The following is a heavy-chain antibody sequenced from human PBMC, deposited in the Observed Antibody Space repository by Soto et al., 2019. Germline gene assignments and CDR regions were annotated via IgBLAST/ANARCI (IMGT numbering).Heavy chain of an antibody. D-gene: IGHD2-2*01. CDR3: ARRYCSSASCPRNYYGMDV. CDR1: GYNFASYW. CDR2: IDPIDSYT. Sequence: GSLKISCQGSGYNFASYWISWGRQMPGKGLEWMGRIDPIDSYTNYSPSFQGHVTISADKSISTAYLQWSSLKASDTAMYYCARRYCSSASCPRNYYGMDVWGQGTTVTVSS. V-gene: IGHV5-10-1*01. J-gene: IGHJ6*02.